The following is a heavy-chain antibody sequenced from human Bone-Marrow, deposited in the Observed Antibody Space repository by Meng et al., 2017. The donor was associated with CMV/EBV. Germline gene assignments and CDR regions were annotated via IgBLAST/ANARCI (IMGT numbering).Heavy chain of an antibody. CDR3: ARRAHPGGMDV. V-gene: IGHV1-46*01. Sequence: ASVKVSCKASGYTFSSHYMDWVRQAPGQGLEWMGIINSSGSSATYAQKFQRRVTMTRDTSTSTLYTDLSSLRSEDTAVYYCARRAHPGGMDVWGQGTTVTVSS. CDR1: GYTFSSHY. J-gene: IGHJ6*02. CDR2: INSSGSSA.